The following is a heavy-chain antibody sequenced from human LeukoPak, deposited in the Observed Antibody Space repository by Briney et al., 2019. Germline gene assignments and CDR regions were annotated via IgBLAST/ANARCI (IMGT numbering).Heavy chain of an antibody. Sequence: PSETLSLTCAVYGGSFSGYYWSWIRQPPGKGLEWIEEINHSGSTNYNPSLKSRVTISVDTSKNQFSLKLSSVTAADTAVYYCARGWGYWGQGTLVTVSS. V-gene: IGHV4-34*01. CDR1: GGSFSGYY. CDR3: ARGWGY. CDR2: INHSGST. J-gene: IGHJ4*02. D-gene: IGHD3-16*01.